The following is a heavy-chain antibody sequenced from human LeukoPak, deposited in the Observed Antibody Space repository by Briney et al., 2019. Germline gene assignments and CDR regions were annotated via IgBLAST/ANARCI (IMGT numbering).Heavy chain of an antibody. Sequence: ASVKVSCKASGYTFTSYYIHWVRQAPGQGFEWMSIINPSVGSTTYSQKFQGRVTMTRDTSTSTVYMELSSLRSEDTAVYFCARVTESYNDAYDIWCQGTMVTVSS. V-gene: IGHV1-46*01. CDR3: ARVTESYNDAYDI. CDR1: GYTFTSYY. CDR2: INPSVGST. J-gene: IGHJ3*02. D-gene: IGHD1-26*01.